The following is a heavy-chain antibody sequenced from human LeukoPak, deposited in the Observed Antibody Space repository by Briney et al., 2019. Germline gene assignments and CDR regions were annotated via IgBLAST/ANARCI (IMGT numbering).Heavy chain of an antibody. CDR3: ARLHWPGAGGY. D-gene: IGHD3-10*01. CDR1: GYSISSGYY. J-gene: IGHJ4*02. Sequence: SETLSLTCTVSGYSISSGYYWGWIRQPPGKGLEWIGSIYHSGSTYYNPSLKSRVTISVDTPKNQFSLKLSSVTAADTAVYYCARLHWPGAGGYWGQGTLVTVSS. CDR2: IYHSGST. V-gene: IGHV4-38-2*02.